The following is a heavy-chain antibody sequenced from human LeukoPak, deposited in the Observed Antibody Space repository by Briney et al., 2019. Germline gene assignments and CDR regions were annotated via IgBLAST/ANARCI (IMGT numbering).Heavy chain of an antibody. Sequence: AETLSLTCTVSGGSISSYYWSWIRQPPGKGLEWIGYIYYSGSTNYNPSLKSRVTISVDTSKNQFSLKLSSVTAADTAVYYCAREAYYDSSGYSHDAFDIWGQGTMVTVSS. CDR2: IYYSGST. CDR3: AREAYYDSSGYSHDAFDI. CDR1: GGSISSYY. V-gene: IGHV4-59*01. D-gene: IGHD3-22*01. J-gene: IGHJ3*02.